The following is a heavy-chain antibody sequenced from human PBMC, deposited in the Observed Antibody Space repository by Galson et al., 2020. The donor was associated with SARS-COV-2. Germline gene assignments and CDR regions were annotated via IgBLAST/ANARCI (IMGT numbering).Heavy chain of an antibody. J-gene: IGHJ4*02. Sequence: GESLKISCAASGFTFSDYYMSWIRQAPGKGLEWVSYISSSGSTIYYADSVKGRFTISRDNAKNSLYLQMNSLRAEDTAVYYCARGELVVVITNYFDYWGQGTLVTVSS. CDR3: ARGELVVVITNYFDY. CDR2: ISSSGSTI. CDR1: GFTFSDYY. V-gene: IGHV3-11*01. D-gene: IGHD3-22*01.